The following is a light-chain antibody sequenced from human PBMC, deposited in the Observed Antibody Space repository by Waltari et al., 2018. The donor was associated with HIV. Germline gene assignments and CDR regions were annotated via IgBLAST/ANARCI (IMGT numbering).Light chain of an antibody. Sequence: QAVVTQEASLNVSPGGTVTLTCGSSTGAVTSTHYPYWFQQRPGQSPTTLIYDTTNKHSSTPARFSGSLLGGKAALTLSGAHPEDEAEYFCLLYYSGTWVFGRGTKLTVL. CDR3: LLYYSGTWV. V-gene: IGLV7-46*01. J-gene: IGLJ3*02. CDR2: DTT. CDR1: TGAVTSTHY.